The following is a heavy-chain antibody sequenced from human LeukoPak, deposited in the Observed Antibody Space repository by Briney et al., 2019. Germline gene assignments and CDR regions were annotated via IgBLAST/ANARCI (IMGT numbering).Heavy chain of an antibody. Sequence: SETLSLTCTVSGGSINSYYWSWIRQPPGKGLEWLGYIYYSGSTNYNPSLMSRVTISVDTSKTQFSLKLSSVTAADTAVYYCARVVRATSQDTFDIWGQGTMVTVSS. J-gene: IGHJ3*02. V-gene: IGHV4-59*01. CDR1: GGSINSYY. D-gene: IGHD1-26*01. CDR3: ARVVRATSQDTFDI. CDR2: IYYSGST.